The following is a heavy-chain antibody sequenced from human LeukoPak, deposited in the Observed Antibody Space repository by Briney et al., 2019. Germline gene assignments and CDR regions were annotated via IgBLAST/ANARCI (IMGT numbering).Heavy chain of an antibody. CDR3: ARGGQLSTGAYFDY. D-gene: IGHD6-6*01. CDR2: IIPILDIA. CDR1: GGTFSGHT. V-gene: IGHV1-69*02. Sequence: SVKVSCKASGGTFSGHTFSWVRQAPGQELEWMGRIIPILDIANYAQKFQGRVTITADKSTSTAYMDLSSLTSEDTAVYYCARGGQLSTGAYFDYWGQGTLVTTAS. J-gene: IGHJ4*02.